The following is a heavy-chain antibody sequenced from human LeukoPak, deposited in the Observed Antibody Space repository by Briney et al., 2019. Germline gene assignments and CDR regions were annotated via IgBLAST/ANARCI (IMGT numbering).Heavy chain of an antibody. Sequence: PGGSLRLSCAASGFTFSNYAMHWVRQAPGKGLEWVAFISYDGRDKFHADSVKGRFTISRDNSLDILYLQMNSLRLEDTAVYYCAPERGTAFDVWGQGTMVTVSA. J-gene: IGHJ3*01. CDR3: APERGTAFDV. V-gene: IGHV3-30-3*01. CDR2: ISYDGRDK. CDR1: GFTFSNYA. D-gene: IGHD3-16*01.